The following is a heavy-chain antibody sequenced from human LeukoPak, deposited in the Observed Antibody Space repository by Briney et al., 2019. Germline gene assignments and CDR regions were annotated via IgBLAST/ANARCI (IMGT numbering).Heavy chain of an antibody. D-gene: IGHD6-19*01. Sequence: QPGGSLRLSCAASGFTFSSYSMNWVRKAPGKGLEWVSYISSSSSTINSADSVKGRFTISRDNAKNSLYLQMNSLRDEDTAVYYCARAPPYSSGWWNYFEYWGQGTLVTVSS. CDR3: ARAPPYSSGWWNYFEY. CDR1: GFTFSSYS. V-gene: IGHV3-48*02. CDR2: ISSSSSTI. J-gene: IGHJ4*02.